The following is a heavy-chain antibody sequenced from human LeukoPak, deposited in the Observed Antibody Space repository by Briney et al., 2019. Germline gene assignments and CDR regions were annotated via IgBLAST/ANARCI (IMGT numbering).Heavy chain of an antibody. CDR1: GYTFTSYA. Sequence: ASVKVSCKASGYTFTSYAMHWVRQAPGQRLEWMGWINAGNGNTKYSQKFQGRVTITRDTSASTAYMELSSLRSGDTAVYYCARGPSSVRSYYYYGMDVWGQGTTVTVSS. CDR3: ARGPSSVRSYYYYGMDV. J-gene: IGHJ6*02. V-gene: IGHV1-3*01. CDR2: INAGNGNT. D-gene: IGHD3-10*01.